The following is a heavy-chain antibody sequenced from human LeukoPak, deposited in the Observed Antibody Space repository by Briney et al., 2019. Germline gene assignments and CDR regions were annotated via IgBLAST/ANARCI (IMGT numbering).Heavy chain of an antibody. V-gene: IGHV4-34*01. J-gene: IGHJ4*02. Sequence: SETLSLTCVVDGGSYNSFYLSWIRQPPGKGLEWIGEINHGGRSNYNPSLKSRVAISVDTSNNHFSLQLSSVTAADTAMYYCAKAAVFRWLPFDSWGQGTLVTVSS. CDR2: INHGGRS. CDR3: AKAAVFRWLPFDS. D-gene: IGHD2-2*01. CDR1: GGSYNSFY.